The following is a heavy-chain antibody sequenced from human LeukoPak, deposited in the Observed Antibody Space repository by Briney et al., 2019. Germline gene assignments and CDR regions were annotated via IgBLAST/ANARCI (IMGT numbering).Heavy chain of an antibody. CDR2: MSFDGTNK. J-gene: IGHJ4*02. D-gene: IGHD2-2*03. Sequence: GRSLRLSCAASGSTFSSYAFHWVRQAPGKGLEWVATMSFDGTNKYYADSVKGRFTFSRDNSKKTLYLQMNSLRAEDTAAYYCARLDLFDYWGQGTLVTVSS. V-gene: IGHV3-30*04. CDR3: ARLDLFDY. CDR1: GSTFSSYA.